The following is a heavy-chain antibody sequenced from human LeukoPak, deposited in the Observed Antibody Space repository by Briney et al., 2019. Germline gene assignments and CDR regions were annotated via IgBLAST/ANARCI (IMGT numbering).Heavy chain of an antibody. J-gene: IGHJ3*02. CDR1: GYAFTSYY. CDR3: ARDQREGIAARPGLNAFDI. V-gene: IGHV1-46*01. CDR2: INPSGGST. D-gene: IGHD6-6*01. Sequence: GASVKVSCKASGYAFTSYYMHWVRQAPGQGLEWIGIINPSGGSTSYAQKFQGRVTMTRDTSTSTVYMELSSLRSEDTAVYYCARDQREGIAARPGLNAFDIWGQGTMVTVSS.